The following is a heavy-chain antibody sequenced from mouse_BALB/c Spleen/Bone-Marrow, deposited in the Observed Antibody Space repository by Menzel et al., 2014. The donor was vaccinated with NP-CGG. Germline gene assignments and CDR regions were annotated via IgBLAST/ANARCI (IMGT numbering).Heavy chain of an antibody. CDR1: GFDFSRYW. V-gene: IGHV4-1*02. D-gene: IGHD4-1*01. CDR2: INPDSSTI. J-gene: IGHJ3*01. CDR3: ARNWDVGFAY. Sequence: DVKLQESGGGLVQPGGSLKLSCAASGFDFSRYWMSWVRQAPGEGLEWIGEINPDSSTINYTPSLKDKFIISRDNAKNTLYLQMSKVRSEDTALYYCARNWDVGFAYWGQGTLVTVSA.